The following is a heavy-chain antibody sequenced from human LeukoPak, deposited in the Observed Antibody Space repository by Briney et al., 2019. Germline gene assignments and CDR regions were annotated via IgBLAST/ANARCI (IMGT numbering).Heavy chain of an antibody. Sequence: GGSLRLSCAASGFTFSSYWMSWVRQAPGEGLEWVSAISGSGGSTYYADSVKGRFIISRDNSKNTLYLQMSSLRAEDTAVYCCAKSGQSVGYDFWSGKPDYYFDYWGQGTLVSVSS. CDR3: AKSGQSVGYDFWSGKPDYYFDY. D-gene: IGHD3-3*01. V-gene: IGHV3-23*01. CDR2: ISGSGGST. J-gene: IGHJ4*02. CDR1: GFTFSSYW.